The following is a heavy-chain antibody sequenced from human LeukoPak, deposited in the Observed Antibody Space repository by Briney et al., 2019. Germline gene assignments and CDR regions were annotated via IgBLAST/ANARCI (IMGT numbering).Heavy chain of an antibody. CDR2: IYYSGST. V-gene: IGHV4-59*01. J-gene: IGHJ4*02. D-gene: IGHD4-23*01. CDR3: ARGVVTYKSNDY. CDR1: GGSISSYY. Sequence: SETLSLTCTVSGGSISSYYWSWIRQPPGKGLEWIGYIYYSGSTNYNPSLKSRVTISVDTSKNQFSLKLSSVTAADTAVYYCARGVVTYKSNDYWGQGTLVTVSS.